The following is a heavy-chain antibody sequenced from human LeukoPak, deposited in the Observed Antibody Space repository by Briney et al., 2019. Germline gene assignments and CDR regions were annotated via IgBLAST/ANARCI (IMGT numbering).Heavy chain of an antibody. D-gene: IGHD4-17*01. CDR2: IWYDGSNK. V-gene: IGHV3-33*01. CDR3: ARDLFAPDYGDYVNYYYGMDV. Sequence: GGSLRLSCAASGFTFSSYGMHWVHQAPGKGLEWVAVIWYDGSNKYYADSVKGRFTISRDNSKNTLYLQMNSLRAEDTAVYYCARDLFAPDYGDYVNYYYGMDVWGKGTTVTVSS. J-gene: IGHJ6*04. CDR1: GFTFSSYG.